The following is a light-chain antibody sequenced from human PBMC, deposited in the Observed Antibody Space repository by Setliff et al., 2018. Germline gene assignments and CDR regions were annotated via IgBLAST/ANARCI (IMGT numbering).Light chain of an antibody. J-gene: IGLJ1*01. CDR3: SSYTGTYV. CDR1: SSNIGAGYD. Sequence: QFVLTQPPSVSGAPGQRVTISCTGSSSNIGAGYDVHWYQQLPGAAPKLLIYGNSNRPSGVPDRFSGSKSGTSASLAITGLQAEDEADYYCSSYTGTYVFGSGTKVTVL. V-gene: IGLV1-40*01. CDR2: GNS.